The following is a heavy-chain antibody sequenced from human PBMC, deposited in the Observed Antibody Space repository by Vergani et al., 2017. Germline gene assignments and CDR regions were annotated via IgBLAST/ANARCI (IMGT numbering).Heavy chain of an antibody. CDR3: ARGYCSTSGCCSGGTFDI. D-gene: IGHD2-15*01. CDR1: GFTFSSYA. CDR2: ISSNGGST. J-gene: IGHJ3*02. Sequence: EVQLVESGGGLVQPGGSLRLSWAASGFTFSSYAMHWVRQAPGKGLEYVSAISSNGGSTYYANSVKGRFTISRDNSKNTLYLQMGSLRAEDMAVYYCARGYCSTSGCCSGGTFDIWGQGTMVTVSS. V-gene: IGHV3-64*01.